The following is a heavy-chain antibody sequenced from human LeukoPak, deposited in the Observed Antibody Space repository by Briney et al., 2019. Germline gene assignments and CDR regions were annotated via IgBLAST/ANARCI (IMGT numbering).Heavy chain of an antibody. V-gene: IGHV3-30*03. D-gene: IGHD3-3*01. Sequence: GGSRGLSCAASGLTFSNYGMHWFGQAQGKGREWVAVISYDVSKKDYADSVKGRFTISRDNSKNTLYLQMNSLRTEDTAVYYCVKSYYDFWSGIDWGQGTLVTVSS. CDR1: GLTFSNYG. CDR2: ISYDVSKK. CDR3: VKSYYDFWSGID. J-gene: IGHJ4*02.